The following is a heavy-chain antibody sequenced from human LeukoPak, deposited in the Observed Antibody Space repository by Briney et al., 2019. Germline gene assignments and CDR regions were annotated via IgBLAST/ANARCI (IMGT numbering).Heavy chain of an antibody. D-gene: IGHD5-24*01. J-gene: IGHJ4*02. CDR2: IYTSGST. Sequence: PSETLSLTCTVSGGSISSGSYYWSWIRQPAGKGLEWIGRIYTSGSTNYNPSLKSRVTISVDTSKNQFSLKLSSVTAADTAVYYCARERRDGYNYYFDYWGQGTLVTVSS. V-gene: IGHV4-61*02. CDR3: ARERRDGYNYYFDY. CDR1: GGSISSGSYY.